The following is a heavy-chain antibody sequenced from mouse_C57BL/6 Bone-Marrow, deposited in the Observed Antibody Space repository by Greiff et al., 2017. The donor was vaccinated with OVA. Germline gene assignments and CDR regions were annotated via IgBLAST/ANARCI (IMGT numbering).Heavy chain of an antibody. D-gene: IGHD1-1*01. J-gene: IGHJ4*01. CDR1: GFTFSSYG. CDR3: ARPTTVVATGAMDY. V-gene: IGHV5-6*01. CDR2: ISSGGSYT. Sequence: EVMLVESGGDLVKPGGSLKLSCAASGFTFSSYGMSWVRQTPDKRLEWVATISSGGSYTYYPDSVKGRFTISRDNAKNTLYLQMSSLKSEDTAMYYCARPTTVVATGAMDYWGQGTSVTVSS.